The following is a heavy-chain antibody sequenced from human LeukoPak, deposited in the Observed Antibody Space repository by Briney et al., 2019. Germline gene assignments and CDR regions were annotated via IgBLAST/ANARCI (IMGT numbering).Heavy chain of an antibody. J-gene: IGHJ5*02. V-gene: IGHV3-21*01. CDR2: ISSSSSYI. CDR1: GFTFSSYS. CDR3: ARRVGIAAAGSWFDP. D-gene: IGHD6-13*01. Sequence: GGSLRLSCAASGFTFSSYSMNWVRQAPGKGLEWVSSISSSSSYIYYADSVKGRFTISRDKATNSLYLQMNSLRAEDTAVYYCARRVGIAAAGSWFDPWGQGTLVTVSS.